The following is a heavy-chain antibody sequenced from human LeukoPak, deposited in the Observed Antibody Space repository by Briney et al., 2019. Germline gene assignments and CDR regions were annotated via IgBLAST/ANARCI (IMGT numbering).Heavy chain of an antibody. CDR1: GVTFNSYV. CDR2: ISGSGSGT. CDR3: AKDFNRAVDHYYDSSGYFPGY. Sequence: PGGSLRLSCEASGVTFNSYVMSWVRQAPGKGPEWVSGISGSGSGTYYADSVKGRFTISRDNSKNTLYLQMNSLRAEDTAVYHCAKDFNRAVDHYYDSSGYFPGYWGQGTLVTVSS. J-gene: IGHJ4*02. V-gene: IGHV3-23*01. D-gene: IGHD3-22*01.